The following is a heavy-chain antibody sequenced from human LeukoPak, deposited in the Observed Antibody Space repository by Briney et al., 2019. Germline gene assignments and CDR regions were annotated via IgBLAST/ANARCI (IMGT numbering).Heavy chain of an antibody. CDR3: ARERGYNYGYSGYYDQ. CDR1: GFTFSNFE. J-gene: IGHJ4*02. CDR2: ISTSGAST. Sequence: GGSLRLSCAASGFTFSNFEMNWVRQAPGKGLEWISYISTSGASTYYTDSVKGRFTVSRDNAKNSMYLRMDTLRAEDTAVYYCARERGYNYGYSGYYDQWGQGILVTVSS. V-gene: IGHV3-48*03. D-gene: IGHD5-18*01.